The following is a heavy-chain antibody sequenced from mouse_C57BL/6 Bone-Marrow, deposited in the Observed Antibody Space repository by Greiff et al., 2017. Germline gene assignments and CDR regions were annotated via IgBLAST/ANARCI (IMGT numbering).Heavy chain of an antibody. J-gene: IGHJ1*03. CDR1: GFTFSNYW. CDR2: IRLKSDNYAT. CDR3: TGYCYYGSSYGNYYWYFDV. D-gene: IGHD1-1*01. Sequence: EVKVEESGGGLVQPGGSMKLSCVASGFTFSNYWMNWVRQSPEKGLEWVAQIRLKSDNYATPYAESVKGRFTISRDDSKSSVYLQMNNLRAEDTGIYYCTGYCYYGSSYGNYYWYFDVWGTGTTVTVSS. V-gene: IGHV6-3*01.